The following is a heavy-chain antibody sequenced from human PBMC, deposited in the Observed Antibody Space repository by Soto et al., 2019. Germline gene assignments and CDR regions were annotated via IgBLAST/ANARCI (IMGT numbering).Heavy chain of an antibody. V-gene: IGHV3-23*01. CDR1: GFTFSSYI. J-gene: IGHJ3*02. Sequence: PGGSLRLSCAASGFTFSSYIMNWVRQAPGEGLQWVSAISGSGGSTYYADSVKGRFTISRDNSKNTLYLQMNSLRAQDTALYYCAKVPFSSSWLNGAFDIWGQGTMVTVSS. D-gene: IGHD6-13*01. CDR2: ISGSGGST. CDR3: AKVPFSSSWLNGAFDI.